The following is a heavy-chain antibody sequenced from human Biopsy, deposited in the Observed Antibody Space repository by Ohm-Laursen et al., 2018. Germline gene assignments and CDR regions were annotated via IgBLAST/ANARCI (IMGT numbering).Heavy chain of an antibody. CDR3: ATKLTGYFHH. Sequence: SVKVSCKAPGGTFSNYGVNWVRQAPGQGLEWLGGNIPILGTGNYAQKFQDRVTVAADTSTSTATMELRSLRSDDTAVDYCATKLTGYFHHWGQGTLVIVSS. CDR1: GGTFSNYG. D-gene: IGHD3-9*01. V-gene: IGHV1-69*06. CDR2: NIPILGTG. J-gene: IGHJ1*01.